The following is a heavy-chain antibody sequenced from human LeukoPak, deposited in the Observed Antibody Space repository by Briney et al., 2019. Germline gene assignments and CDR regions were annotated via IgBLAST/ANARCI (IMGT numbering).Heavy chain of an antibody. CDR2: ISSSSSYI. CDR3: ARLGATNYYYYGMDV. Sequence: GGSLRLSCAASGFTFSSYSMNWVRQAPGKGLEWVSSISSSSSYIYYADSVKGRFTISRDNAKNSLYLQMNSLRAEDTAVYYCARLGATNYYYYGMDVWGQGTTVTVSS. CDR1: GFTFSSYS. V-gene: IGHV3-21*01. D-gene: IGHD1-26*01. J-gene: IGHJ6*02.